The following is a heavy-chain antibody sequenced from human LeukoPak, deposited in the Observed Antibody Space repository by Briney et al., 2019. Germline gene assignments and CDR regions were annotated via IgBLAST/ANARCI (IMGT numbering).Heavy chain of an antibody. CDR3: AKVPTYYYDSSGLYYFDY. CDR1: GFTLSSYA. Sequence: LGGSLRLSCAASGFTLSSYAMSWVRQAPEKGLEWVSAISGSGGSTYYADSVKGRFTISRDNSKNTLYLQMNSLRAEDTAVYYCAKVPTYYYDSSGLYYFDYWGQGALVTVSS. CDR2: ISGSGGST. V-gene: IGHV3-23*01. D-gene: IGHD3-22*01. J-gene: IGHJ4*02.